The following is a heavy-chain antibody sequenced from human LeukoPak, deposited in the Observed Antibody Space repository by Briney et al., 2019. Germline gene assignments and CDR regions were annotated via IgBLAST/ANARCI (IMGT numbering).Heavy chain of an antibody. CDR3: ASPGFNYGDYPEWFDP. CDR2: IYYSGST. CDR1: GGSISSSSYY. V-gene: IGHV4-39*01. J-gene: IGHJ5*02. Sequence: SETLSLTCTVSGGSISSSSYYWGWIRQPPGKGLEWIGSIYYSGSTYYNPSLKSRVTISVDTSKNQFSLKLSSVTAADTAVHYCASPGFNYGDYPEWFDPWGQGTLVTVSS. D-gene: IGHD4-17*01.